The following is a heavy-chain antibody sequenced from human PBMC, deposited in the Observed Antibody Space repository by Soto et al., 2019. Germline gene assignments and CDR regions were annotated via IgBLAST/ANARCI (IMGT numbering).Heavy chain of an antibody. J-gene: IGHJ4*02. D-gene: IGHD2-15*01. CDR3: ARDLGTYPGSYFDY. Sequence: GGSLRLSCAASGFTFRSYGMFWVRQAPGKGLEWVALIWYDGSKKYYADSVKGRFTISRVDSKNTLNLQMNSLRAEDTAVYHCARDLGTYPGSYFDYWGQGTLVTVSS. V-gene: IGHV3-33*01. CDR1: GFTFRSYG. CDR2: IWYDGSKK.